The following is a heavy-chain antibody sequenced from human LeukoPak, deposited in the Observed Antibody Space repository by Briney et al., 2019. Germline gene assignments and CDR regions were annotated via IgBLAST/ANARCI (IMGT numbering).Heavy chain of an antibody. Sequence: SETLSLTCTVSGGSISNYYWTWIRQPAGKGLEWIGRIYTSGGTNYNPSLKSRVTMSVDTSTNQFSLKLSSVTAADTAMYYCARAAEYSSGWYLFDFWGQGILVTVST. V-gene: IGHV4-4*07. CDR2: IYTSGGT. CDR1: GGSISNYY. D-gene: IGHD6-19*01. J-gene: IGHJ4*02. CDR3: ARAAEYSSGWYLFDF.